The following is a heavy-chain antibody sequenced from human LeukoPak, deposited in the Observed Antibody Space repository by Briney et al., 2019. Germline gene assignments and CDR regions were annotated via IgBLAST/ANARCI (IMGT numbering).Heavy chain of an antibody. V-gene: IGHV3-21*01. CDR2: ISSSSSYI. D-gene: IGHD4-11*01. Sequence: PGGSLRLSCAASGFTFSSYSMDWVRQAPGKGLEWVSSISSSSSYIYYADSVKGRFTISRDNAKNSLYLQMNSLRAEDTAVYYCARDALETTVTTFTKGYNWFDPWGPGTLVTVSS. CDR1: GFTFSSYS. J-gene: IGHJ5*02. CDR3: ARDALETTVTTFTKGYNWFDP.